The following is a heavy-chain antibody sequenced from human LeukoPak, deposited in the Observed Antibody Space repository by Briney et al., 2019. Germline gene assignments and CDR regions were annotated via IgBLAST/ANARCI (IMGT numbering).Heavy chain of an antibody. Sequence: SVKVSCKASGGTFSIYAISWVRQAPGQGLEWMGGIIPIFGTANYAQKFQGRVTITADESTSTAYMELSSLRSEDTAVYYCAVNIVATIRYYGMDVWGQGTTVTVSS. CDR1: GGTFSIYA. J-gene: IGHJ6*02. CDR3: AVNIVATIRYYGMDV. V-gene: IGHV1-69*13. D-gene: IGHD5-12*01. CDR2: IIPIFGTA.